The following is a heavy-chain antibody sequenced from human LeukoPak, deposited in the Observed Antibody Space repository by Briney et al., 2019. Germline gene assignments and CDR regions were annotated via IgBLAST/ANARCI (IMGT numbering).Heavy chain of an antibody. CDR3: ARDLVTVTKGFDI. J-gene: IGHJ3*02. CDR1: ADSFSSHC. D-gene: IGHD4-17*01. V-gene: IGHV4-59*11. CDR2: ISYIGST. Sequence: PSETLSLTCAVSADSFSSHCWTWIRQSPGKGLEWIGYISYIGSTNYNPSLKSRVTISIDTSKNQFSLKLRSVTAADTAVYYCARDLVTVTKGFDIWGQGTMVSVSS.